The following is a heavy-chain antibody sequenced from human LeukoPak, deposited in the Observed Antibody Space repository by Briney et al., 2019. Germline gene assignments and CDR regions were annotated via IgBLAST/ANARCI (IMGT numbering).Heavy chain of an antibody. CDR2: IIYDGSNK. CDR1: GFDFSSYA. Sequence: PGRSLRLSCAASGFDFSSYAMHWVRQAPGKGLEWMAVIIYDGSNKNYADSVKGRFTISGDNAENTPYLQMSSLRSEDTAVYYCARTLLSYCGGACYSHSFDVWGQGTLVAVSS. CDR3: ARTLLSYCGGACYSHSFDV. V-gene: IGHV3-30*04. D-gene: IGHD2-21*02. J-gene: IGHJ3*01.